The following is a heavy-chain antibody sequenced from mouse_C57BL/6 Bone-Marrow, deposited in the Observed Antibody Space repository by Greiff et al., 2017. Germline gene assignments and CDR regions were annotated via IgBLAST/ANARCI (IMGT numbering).Heavy chain of an antibody. CDR1: GYTFTDYE. CDR3: TRGSLPILDWYFDV. CDR2: IDPETGGT. J-gene: IGHJ1*03. Sequence: VQLQQSGAELVRPGASVTLSCKASGYTFTDYEMHWVKQTPVHGLEWIGAIDPETGGTAYNQKFKGKAILTADKSSSTAYMELRSLTSEDSAVYYCTRGSLPILDWYFDVWGTGTTVTVSS. D-gene: IGHD5-5*01. V-gene: IGHV1-15*01.